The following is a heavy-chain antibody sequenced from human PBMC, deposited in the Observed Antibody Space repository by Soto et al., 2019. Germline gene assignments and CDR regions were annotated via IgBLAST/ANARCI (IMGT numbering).Heavy chain of an antibody. J-gene: IGHJ4*02. CDR1: VGSISSSSYY. Sequence: SETLSLTCTVSVGSISSSSYYWGWIRQPPGKGLEWIGSIYYSGSTYYNPSLKSRVTISVDTSKNQFSLKLSSVTAADTAVYYCARSLYYDFWSGYPPQSFDYWGQGTLVTVSS. CDR2: IYYSGST. V-gene: IGHV4-39*01. CDR3: ARSLYYDFWSGYPPQSFDY. D-gene: IGHD3-3*01.